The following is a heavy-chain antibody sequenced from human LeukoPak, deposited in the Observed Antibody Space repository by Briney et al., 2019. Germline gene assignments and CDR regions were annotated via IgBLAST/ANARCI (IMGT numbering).Heavy chain of an antibody. CDR1: GFSFSTYE. J-gene: IGHJ6*03. Sequence: GGSLRLSCAASGFSFSTYEMNWVRQAPGKGLECISYITSSGDTKDYAKSVKGRFIISRDNAKNSLFLQMNSLTTEDTAVYYCARARGSDYYYYYMDVWGKGTTVTVSS. V-gene: IGHV3-48*03. CDR3: ARARGSDYYYYYMDV. CDR2: ITSSGDTK.